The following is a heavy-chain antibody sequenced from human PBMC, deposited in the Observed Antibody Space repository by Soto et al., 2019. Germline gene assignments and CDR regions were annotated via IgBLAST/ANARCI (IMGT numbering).Heavy chain of an antibody. V-gene: IGHV4-34*01. CDR1: GGSFSGYY. Sequence: PSETLSLTCAVYGGSFSGYYWSWIRQPPGKGLEWIGEINHSGSTNYNPSLKSRVTISVDTSKNQFSLKLSSVTAADTAVYYCASAAASAGWFDPWGQRTLVTVSS. CDR2: INHSGST. J-gene: IGHJ5*02. D-gene: IGHD6-25*01. CDR3: ASAAASAGWFDP.